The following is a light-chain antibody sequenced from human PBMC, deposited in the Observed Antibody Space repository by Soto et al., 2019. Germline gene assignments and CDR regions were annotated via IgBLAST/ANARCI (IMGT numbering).Light chain of an antibody. Sequence: DIQMTQSPSAMSASVGDRVTITCRASQDINNYLAWFQQKPGKVPERLIYAASNLPSGVPSRFAGSGSGTEFTLTISGLQPEDFATYYGLQHNSYPYTFGQGTKLEIK. J-gene: IGKJ2*01. CDR2: AAS. V-gene: IGKV1-17*03. CDR3: LQHNSYPYT. CDR1: QDINNY.